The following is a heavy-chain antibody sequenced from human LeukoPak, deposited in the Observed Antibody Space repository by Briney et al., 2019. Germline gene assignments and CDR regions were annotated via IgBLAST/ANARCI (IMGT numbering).Heavy chain of an antibody. CDR1: GYTFTSSY. Sequence: ASVKVSCKAAGYTFTSSYVHWVRQAPGQGLEWMGIINPSGGSTSYAQKFQGRVTMTRDTSTSTVYMELSSLRSEDTAVYYCARALPDFWSGYYDYWGQGTLVTVSS. CDR3: ARALPDFWSGYYDY. CDR2: INPSGGST. D-gene: IGHD3-3*01. J-gene: IGHJ4*02. V-gene: IGHV1-46*01.